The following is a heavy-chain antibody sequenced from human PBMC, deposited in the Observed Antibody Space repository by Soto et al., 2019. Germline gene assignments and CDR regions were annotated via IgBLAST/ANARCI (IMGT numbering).Heavy chain of an antibody. V-gene: IGHV5-51*01. CDR3: ARSDWSSTSGYEGVDYYYYGMDV. CDR2: IYPGDSDT. D-gene: IGHD2-2*01. CDR1: GYSFTSYW. Sequence: GESLKISCKGSGYSFTSYWIGWVRQMPGKGLEWMGIIYPGDSDTRYSPSFQGQVTISADKSISTAFLQWSSLKASDTAMYYCARSDWSSTSGYEGVDYYYYGMDVWGQGTTVTVSS. J-gene: IGHJ6*02.